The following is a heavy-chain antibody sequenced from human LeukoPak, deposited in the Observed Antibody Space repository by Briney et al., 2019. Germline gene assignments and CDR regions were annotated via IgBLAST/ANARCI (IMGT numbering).Heavy chain of an antibody. V-gene: IGHV3-23*01. CDR3: AKAPTYGSGKSFDP. J-gene: IGHJ5*02. Sequence: GGSLRLSCAASGFTFSDYGMSWVRQAPGKGLEWVSAMSGDGATTYYADSVKGRFTISRDNSKNALYLQINNLGAEDTAVYYCAKAPTYGSGKSFDPWGQGTLVTVSS. CDR2: MSGDGATT. D-gene: IGHD3-10*01. CDR1: GFTFSDYG.